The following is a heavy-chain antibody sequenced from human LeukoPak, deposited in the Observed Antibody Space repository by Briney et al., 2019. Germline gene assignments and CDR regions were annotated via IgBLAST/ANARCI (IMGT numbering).Heavy chain of an antibody. D-gene: IGHD6-13*01. CDR3: ARMGTGYSSSWYPDY. V-gene: IGHV4-34*01. J-gene: IGHJ4*02. CDR2: INHSGST. Sequence: PSETLSLTCAVYGGSFSGYYWSWIRQPPGNGREWIGEINHSGSTNYNPSLKSRVTVSVDTSKNQFSLKLSSVTAADTAVYYCARMGTGYSSSWYPDYWGQGTLVTVSS. CDR1: GGSFSGYY.